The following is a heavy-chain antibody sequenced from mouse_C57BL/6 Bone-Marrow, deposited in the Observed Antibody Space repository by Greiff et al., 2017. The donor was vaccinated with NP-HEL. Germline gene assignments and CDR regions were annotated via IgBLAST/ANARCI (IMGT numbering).Heavy chain of an antibody. Sequence: EVQLQESGAELVRPGASVKLSCTASGFNIKDDYMHWVKQRPEQGLEWIGWIDPENGDTEYASKFQGKATITADTSSNTAYLQLSSLTSEDTAVYYCTTAGVFLYVMDYWGQGTSVTVSS. CDR1: GFNIKDDY. CDR2: IDPENGDT. J-gene: IGHJ4*01. CDR3: TTAGVFLYVMDY. V-gene: IGHV14-4*01.